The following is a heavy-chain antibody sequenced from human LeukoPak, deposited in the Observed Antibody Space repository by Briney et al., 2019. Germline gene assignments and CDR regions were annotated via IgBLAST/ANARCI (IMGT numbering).Heavy chain of an antibody. J-gene: IGHJ5*02. CDR1: GFTFSSYG. CDR2: IRYDGSNK. Sequence: GGSLRLSCAASGFTFSSYGMHWVRQAPGKGLEWVTFIRYDGSNKYYADSVKGRFTISRDNSKNTLYLQMDSLRSDDTAVYYCAKSSAGITWFDPWGQGTLVIVSS. V-gene: IGHV3-30*02. D-gene: IGHD1-7*01. CDR3: AKSSAGITWFDP.